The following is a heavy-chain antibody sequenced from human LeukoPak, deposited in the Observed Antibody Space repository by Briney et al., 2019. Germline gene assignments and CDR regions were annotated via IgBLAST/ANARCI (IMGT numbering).Heavy chain of an antibody. V-gene: IGHV4-34*01. CDR3: ARDRYYGSGSDVRFDP. D-gene: IGHD3-10*01. CDR2: INHSGST. Sequence: SETLSLTCAVYGGSFSGYYWSWIRQPPGKGLEWIGEINHSGSTNYNPSLKSRVTISVDTSKNQFSLKLSSVTAADTAVYYCARDRYYGSGSDVRFDPWGQGNLVTVSS. J-gene: IGHJ5*02. CDR1: GGSFSGYY.